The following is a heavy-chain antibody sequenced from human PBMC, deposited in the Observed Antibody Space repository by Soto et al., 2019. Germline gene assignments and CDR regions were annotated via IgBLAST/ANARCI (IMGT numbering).Heavy chain of an antibody. CDR2: IYWDDDK. D-gene: IGHD1-26*01. CDR3: AHGTVGARPFDY. CDR1: GFSLSTCGVG. V-gene: IGHV2-5*02. Sequence: QITLKESGPTLVKPTQTLTLTCTFSGFSLSTCGVGVGWIRQPPGKALEWLALIYWDDDKRYSPSLKSRLTITKDTSKNQVVLTMTNMDPVDTATYYCAHGTVGARPFDYWGQGTLVTVSS. J-gene: IGHJ4*02.